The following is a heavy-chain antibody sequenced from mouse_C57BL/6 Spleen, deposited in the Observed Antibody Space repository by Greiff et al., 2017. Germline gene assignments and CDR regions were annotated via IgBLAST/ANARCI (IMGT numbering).Heavy chain of an antibody. J-gene: IGHJ4*01. V-gene: IGHV1-76*01. Sequence: QVQLQQSGAELVRPGASVKLSCKASGYTFTDYYINWVKQRPGQGLEWIARIYPGSGNTYYNEKFKGKATLTAEKSSSTAYMQLSSLTSEDSAVYFCARSTTIVTSYYSIDFWGKGTSVTVSS. CDR3: ARSTTIVTSYYSIDF. CDR2: IYPGSGNT. D-gene: IGHD2-5*01. CDR1: GYTFTDYY.